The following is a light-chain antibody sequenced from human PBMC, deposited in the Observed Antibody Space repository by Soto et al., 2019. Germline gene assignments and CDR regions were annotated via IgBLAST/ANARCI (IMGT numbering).Light chain of an antibody. CDR1: QRISTF. V-gene: IGKV1-39*01. Sequence: DIQMTQSPSSLSVSVGDTVTITCRASQRISTFLNWYQQKPGKAPNLLIYAASSLQSGVPSRFSGSGSGTDFTLTISSLQPEDFATYYCQQSYSTPPLTFGG. CDR2: AAS. J-gene: IGKJ4*01. CDR3: QQSYSTPPLT.